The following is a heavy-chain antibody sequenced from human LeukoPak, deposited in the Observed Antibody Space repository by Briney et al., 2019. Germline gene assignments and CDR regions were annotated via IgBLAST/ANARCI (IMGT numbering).Heavy chain of an antibody. CDR2: ISSSSSYI. J-gene: IGHJ4*02. CDR1: GGSISSYY. CDR3: ARLSYGEASRSCIDY. Sequence: ETLSLTCTVSGGSISSYYWSWIRQPPGKGLEWVSSISSSSSYIYYADSVKGRFTISRDNAKNSLYLQMNSLRAEDTAVYYCARLSYGEASRSCIDYWGQGTLVTVSS. D-gene: IGHD4-17*01. V-gene: IGHV3-21*01.